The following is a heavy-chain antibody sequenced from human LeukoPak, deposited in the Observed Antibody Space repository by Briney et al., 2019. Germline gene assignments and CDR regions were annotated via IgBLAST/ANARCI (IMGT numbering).Heavy chain of an antibody. CDR3: ASMETITMVRGVPFDY. Sequence: GASVKVSCKASGYTFSTYYMHWVRQAPGQGLEWMGWINPNSGGTNYAQKFQGRVTMTRDTSISTAYMELSRLRSDDTAVYYCASMETITMVRGVPFDYWGQGTLVTVSS. CDR2: INPNSGGT. D-gene: IGHD3-10*01. V-gene: IGHV1-2*02. J-gene: IGHJ4*02. CDR1: GYTFSTYY.